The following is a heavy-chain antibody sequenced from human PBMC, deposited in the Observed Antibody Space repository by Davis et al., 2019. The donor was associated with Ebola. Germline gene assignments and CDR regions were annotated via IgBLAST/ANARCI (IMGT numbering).Heavy chain of an antibody. CDR3: ADDYFDY. Sequence: PGGSLRLSCAASGFTFSSYAMHWVRQAPGKGLEWVAVISYDGSDKYYTDSVKGRFTISRDNSKNLLYLQMNSLRDEDTAVYYCADDYFDYWGQGTLVTVSS. V-gene: IGHV3-30*04. CDR1: GFTFSSYA. J-gene: IGHJ4*02. CDR2: ISYDGSDK. D-gene: IGHD3-3*01.